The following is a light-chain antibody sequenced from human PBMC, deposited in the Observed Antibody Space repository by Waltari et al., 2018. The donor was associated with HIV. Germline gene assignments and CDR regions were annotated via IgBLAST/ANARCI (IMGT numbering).Light chain of an antibody. Sequence: QSVLTQPPSVSGTPGQRVTISCSGSTSNIGSNYVYWYQQLPETAPNLLIYRDNQRPSGVPGRFSCSTSGTSASLSINGLRSEDEADYYCAAWDDTLSGQGVFGGGTKLTVL. CDR2: RDN. V-gene: IGLV1-47*01. CDR1: TSNIGSNY. CDR3: AAWDDTLSGQGV. J-gene: IGLJ2*01.